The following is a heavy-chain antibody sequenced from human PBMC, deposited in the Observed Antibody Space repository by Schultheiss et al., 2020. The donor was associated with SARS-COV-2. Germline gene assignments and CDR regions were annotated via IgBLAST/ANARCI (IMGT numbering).Heavy chain of an antibody. V-gene: IGHV3-33*08. Sequence: GGSLRLSCAASGFSFSDHYMTWIRQAPGKGLEWVAVIWYDGSNKYYADSVKGRFTISRDNSKNTLYLQMNSLRAEDTAVYYCASSRGYSYGLGFDYWGQGTLVTVSS. CDR1: GFSFSDHY. D-gene: IGHD5-18*01. J-gene: IGHJ4*02. CDR3: ASSRGYSYGLGFDY. CDR2: IWYDGSNK.